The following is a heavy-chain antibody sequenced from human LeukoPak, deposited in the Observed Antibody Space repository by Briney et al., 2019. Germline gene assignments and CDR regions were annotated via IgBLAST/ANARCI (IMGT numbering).Heavy chain of an antibody. V-gene: IGHV4-59*12. Sequence: PSETLSLTCTVSGGSISSYYWSWIRQPPGKGLEWIGYIYYSGSTYYNPSLKSRVTISVDTSKNQFSLKLSSVTAADTAVYYCARVSTTVTYYYYYMDVWGKGTTVTVSS. CDR1: GGSISSYY. D-gene: IGHD4-17*01. J-gene: IGHJ6*03. CDR2: IYYSGST. CDR3: ARVSTTVTYYYYYMDV.